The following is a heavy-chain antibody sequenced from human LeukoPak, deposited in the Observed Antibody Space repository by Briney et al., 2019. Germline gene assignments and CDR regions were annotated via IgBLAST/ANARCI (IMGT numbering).Heavy chain of an antibody. V-gene: IGHV4-30-2*01. CDR3: ASAIRPIVVVPAANRAFDI. CDR1: GGSISSGGYY. D-gene: IGHD2-2*01. Sequence: SQTLSLTCTVSGGSISSGGYYWSWIRQPPGKGLEWIGYIYHSGSTYYNPSLKSRVTISVDRSKNKFSLKLSSVTAADTAVYYCASAIRPIVVVPAANRAFDIWGQGTMVPVS. CDR2: IYHSGST. J-gene: IGHJ3*02.